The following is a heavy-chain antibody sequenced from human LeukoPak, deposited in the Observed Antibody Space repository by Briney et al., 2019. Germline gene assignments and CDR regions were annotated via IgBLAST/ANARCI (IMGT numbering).Heavy chain of an antibody. V-gene: IGHV3-48*03. CDR3: ERDLYISGWHGGAFDI. J-gene: IGHJ3*02. Sequence: GGSLRLSCAASGFTFSNFEMNWVRQAPGKGLEWVSYIASSDSTIHYADSVKGRFTISRDNAYNSLYLQMNSLRAEDTAVYYCERDLYISGWHGGAFDIWGQATMATVSS. D-gene: IGHD6-19*01. CDR2: IASSDSTI. CDR1: GFTFSNFE.